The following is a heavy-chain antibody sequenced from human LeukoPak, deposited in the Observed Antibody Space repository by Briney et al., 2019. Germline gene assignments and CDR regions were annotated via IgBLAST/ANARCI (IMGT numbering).Heavy chain of an antibody. CDR1: GVSFSGYY. D-gene: IGHD4-17*01. CDR3: ARVNGDSYFDY. J-gene: IGHJ4*02. Sequence: PSETLSLTCAVYGVSFSGYYWSWIRQPPGKGLEWIGEINHSGSTNYNPSLKSRVTISVDTSKNQFSLKLSSVTAADTAVYYCARVNGDSYFDYWGEGTLVTVSS. CDR2: INHSGST. V-gene: IGHV4-34*01.